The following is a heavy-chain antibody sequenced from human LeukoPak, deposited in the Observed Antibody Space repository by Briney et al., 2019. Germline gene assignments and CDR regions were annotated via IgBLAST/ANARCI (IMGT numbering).Heavy chain of an antibody. CDR3: AREAGGYSYATHLDY. V-gene: IGHV3-21*01. CDR1: GFTFSSYS. Sequence: GGSLRLSCAASGFTFSSYSMNWVRQAPGKGLGWVSSISSTSSYIFYADSLKGRFTISRDNAKNSLLLQMNSLSAEDTAVYYCAREAGGYSYATHLDYWGQGTLVTVSS. D-gene: IGHD5-18*01. J-gene: IGHJ4*02. CDR2: ISSTSSYI.